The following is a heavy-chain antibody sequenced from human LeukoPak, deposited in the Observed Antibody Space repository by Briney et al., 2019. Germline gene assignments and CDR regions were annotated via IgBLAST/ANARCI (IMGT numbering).Heavy chain of an antibody. D-gene: IGHD3-3*01. CDR3: ARTLYDFWSGYYGGTLFDY. CDR1: GFSFSSYE. Sequence: PGGSLRLSCAASGFSFSSYEWNWVRQAPGKGLEWISYIDTSGSTTFYADSVKGRFTTSRDNGKNSLFLQMNSLRAEDTAVYYCARTLYDFWSGYYGGTLFDYWGQGTLVTVSS. V-gene: IGHV3-48*03. CDR2: IDTSGSTT. J-gene: IGHJ4*02.